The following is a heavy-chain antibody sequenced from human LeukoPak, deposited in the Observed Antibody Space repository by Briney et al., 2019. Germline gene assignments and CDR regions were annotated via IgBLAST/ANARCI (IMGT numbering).Heavy chain of an antibody. D-gene: IGHD6-13*01. CDR1: GFTFSSYA. V-gene: IGHV3-23*01. CDR2: ISGSGGST. CDR3: AKVVPDLIAAAGNEFGY. Sequence: PGGSLRLSCAASGFTFSSYAMSWVRQAPGKGLEWVSAISGSGGSTYYADSVKGRFTISRDNSKNTLYLQMNSLRAEDTAVYYCAKVVPDLIAAAGNEFGYWGQGTLVTVSS. J-gene: IGHJ4*02.